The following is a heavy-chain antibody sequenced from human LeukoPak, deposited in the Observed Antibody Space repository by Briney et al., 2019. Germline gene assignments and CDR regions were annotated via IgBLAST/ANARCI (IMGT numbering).Heavy chain of an antibody. D-gene: IGHD4-11*01. CDR1: GFTFSSYG. CDR3: AKDYSESPGSFDY. V-gene: IGHV3-33*06. Sequence: QPGRSLRLSCAASGFTFSSYGMHWVRQAPGKGLEWVAVIWYDGSNKYYADSVKGRFSISRDNSKNTLYLQMNSLRAEDTAVYYCAKDYSESPGSFDYWGQGTLVTVSS. J-gene: IGHJ4*02. CDR2: IWYDGSNK.